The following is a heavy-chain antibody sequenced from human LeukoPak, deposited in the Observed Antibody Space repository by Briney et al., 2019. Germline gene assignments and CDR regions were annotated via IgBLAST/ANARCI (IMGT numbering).Heavy chain of an antibody. J-gene: IGHJ4*02. D-gene: IGHD6-19*01. Sequence: NPSETLSLTCSVSGGSISSYYWSWIRQPAGKGLEWIGRIYTSGSANYNPSLESRVTMSIDTSKNQFSLKLTSVTAADTAVYYCAGTRYRGWYGFESWGLGTLVTVSS. CDR3: AGTRYRGWYGFES. CDR2: IYTSGSA. V-gene: IGHV4-4*07. CDR1: GGSISSYY.